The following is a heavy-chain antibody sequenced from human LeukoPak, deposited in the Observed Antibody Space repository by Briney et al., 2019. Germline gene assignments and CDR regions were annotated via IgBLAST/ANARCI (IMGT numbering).Heavy chain of an antibody. Sequence: ASVKVSCKASGGTFSSYAISWVRQAPGQGLEWMGRIIPILGIANYAQKFQGRVTITADKSTSTAYMELSSLRSEDTAVYYCARDNPAMMAFWFDPWGQGTLVTVSS. CDR3: ARDNPAMMAFWFDP. D-gene: IGHD2-2*01. CDR2: IIPILGIA. CDR1: GGTFSSYA. V-gene: IGHV1-69*04. J-gene: IGHJ5*02.